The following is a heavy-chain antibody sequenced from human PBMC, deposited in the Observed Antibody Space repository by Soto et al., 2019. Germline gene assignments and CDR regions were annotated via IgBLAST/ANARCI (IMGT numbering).Heavy chain of an antibody. Sequence: PGGSLRLSCAASGFTFSSYGMHWVRQAPGKGLEWVAVISYDGSNKYYADSVKGRFTISRDNSKNTLYLQMNSLRAEDTAVYYCAKEIWEGSFDYWGQGTLVTVSS. CDR1: GFTFSSYG. CDR2: ISYDGSNK. CDR3: AKEIWEGSFDY. D-gene: IGHD1-26*01. V-gene: IGHV3-30*18. J-gene: IGHJ4*02.